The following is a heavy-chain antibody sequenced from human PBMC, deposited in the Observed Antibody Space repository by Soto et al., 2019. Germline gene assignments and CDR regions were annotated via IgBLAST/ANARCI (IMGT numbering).Heavy chain of an antibody. CDR3: ARGVGASYYYYYGMDV. Sequence: EVQLVESGGGWIQPGGSLRLSCAASGFTVSSNYMSWVRQAPRKGLEWVSVIYSGGSTYYTDSVKGRFTISRDNSKNTLYLQMNSLRAEDTAVYYCARGVGASYYYYYGMDVWGQGTTVTVSS. D-gene: IGHD1-26*01. CDR1: GFTVSSNY. CDR2: IYSGGST. J-gene: IGHJ6*02. V-gene: IGHV3-53*01.